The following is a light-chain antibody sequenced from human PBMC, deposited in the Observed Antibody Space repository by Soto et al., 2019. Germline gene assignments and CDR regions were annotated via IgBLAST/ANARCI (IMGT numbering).Light chain of an antibody. CDR2: VNSDGGH. CDR3: QTWGTDVV. Sequence: QLVLTQSPSASASLGASVNLTCTLISGHNTYAIAWHQQQPKKGPRFLMKVNSDGGHIKGDGTPDRFSASSSGAERYLTISSLQSEDEADYYCQTWGTDVVFGGGTKLTVL. J-gene: IGLJ2*01. V-gene: IGLV4-69*01. CDR1: SGHNTYA.